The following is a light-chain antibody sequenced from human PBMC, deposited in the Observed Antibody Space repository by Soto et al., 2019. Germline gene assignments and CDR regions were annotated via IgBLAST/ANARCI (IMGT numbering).Light chain of an antibody. Sequence: DIQMTHSPSTLSASVGDRVTMTCRASQSISSWLAWYQQKPGKAPKLLIYDASSLESGVPSRFRGSGSGTEFTLTISSLQPDDFATYYCQHYNSYSEAFGQGTKVDIK. J-gene: IGKJ1*01. V-gene: IGKV1-5*01. CDR3: QHYNSYSEA. CDR1: QSISSW. CDR2: DAS.